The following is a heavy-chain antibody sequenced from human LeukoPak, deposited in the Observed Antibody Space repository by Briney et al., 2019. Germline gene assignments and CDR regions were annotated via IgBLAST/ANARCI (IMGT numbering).Heavy chain of an antibody. Sequence: PSETLSLTCTVSGGSISSYYWSWIQQPAGKGLEWIGRIYTSGSTNYNPSLKSRVTMSVDTSKNQFSLKLSSVTAADTAVYYCARGDYYDSSGYYYLDYWGQGTLVTVSS. V-gene: IGHV4-4*07. CDR3: ARGDYYDSSGYYYLDY. CDR1: GGSISSYY. J-gene: IGHJ4*02. D-gene: IGHD3-22*01. CDR2: IYTSGST.